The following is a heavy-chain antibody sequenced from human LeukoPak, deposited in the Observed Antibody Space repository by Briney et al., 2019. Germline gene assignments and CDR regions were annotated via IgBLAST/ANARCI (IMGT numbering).Heavy chain of an antibody. Sequence: GGSLRLSCAASGITLSSHAMSWVRQAPWKGLEWVSAISGGGGSTDYADSVKGRFTISRDNSKNTLYLQMNSLRAEDTAVYYCAKGIKNWNTPFDYWGQGTLVTVSS. CDR2: ISGGGGST. CDR1: GITLSSHA. J-gene: IGHJ4*02. D-gene: IGHD1/OR15-1a*01. V-gene: IGHV3-23*01. CDR3: AKGIKNWNTPFDY.